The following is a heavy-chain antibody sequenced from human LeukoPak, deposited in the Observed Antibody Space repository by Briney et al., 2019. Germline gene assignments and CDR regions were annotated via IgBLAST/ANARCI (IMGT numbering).Heavy chain of an antibody. CDR3: ARRTDHNLDY. V-gene: IGHV4-61*01. Sequence: SETLPLTCTVSGDSVSSGSYYWSWIRQPPGKGLEWIGDIYYSGSTNYNPSLKSRVTISVGTSKTQFSLKVSSVTAADTAVYYCARRTDHNLDYWGQGTLVTVSS. CDR1: GDSVSSGSYY. J-gene: IGHJ4*02. D-gene: IGHD1-1*01. CDR2: IYYSGST.